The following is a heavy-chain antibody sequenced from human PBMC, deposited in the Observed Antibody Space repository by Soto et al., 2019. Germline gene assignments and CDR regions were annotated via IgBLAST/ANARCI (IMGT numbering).Heavy chain of an antibody. CDR3: AKSRGASWPLYYFDY. Sequence: EEHLLESGGGLVQPGGSLRLSCAASGFPFSIYSMSWVRQAPGKGLQWVSGISASGATRHYADSLRGRLSISRDNSRNTLYLQMTSLRAEHTAVYFCAKSRGASWPLYYFDYWGQGTLVTVSS. V-gene: IGHV3-23*01. J-gene: IGHJ4*02. CDR2: ISASGATR. CDR1: GFPFSIYS.